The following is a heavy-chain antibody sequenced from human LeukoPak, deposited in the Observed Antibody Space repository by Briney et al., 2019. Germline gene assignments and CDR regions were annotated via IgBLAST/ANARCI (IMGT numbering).Heavy chain of an antibody. CDR1: GGTFSSYA. CDR3: AAVHFDWLLLRFERNNWFDP. D-gene: IGHD3-9*01. Sequence: SVKVSCKASGGTFSSYAISWVRQAPGQGLERMGGIIPIFGTANYAQKFQGRVTITADKSTSTAYMELSSLRSEDTAVYYCAAVHFDWLLLRFERNNWFDPWGQGTLVTVSS. J-gene: IGHJ5*02. V-gene: IGHV1-69*06. CDR2: IIPIFGTA.